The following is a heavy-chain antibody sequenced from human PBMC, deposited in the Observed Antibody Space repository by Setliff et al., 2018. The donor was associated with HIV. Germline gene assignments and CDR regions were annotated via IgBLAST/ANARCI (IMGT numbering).Heavy chain of an antibody. CDR1: GGSVSSQTDY. D-gene: IGHD3-16*01. CDR2: IYISRNT. CDR3: ARARGSVAYINTFDS. J-gene: IGHJ4*02. V-gene: IGHV4-61*09. Sequence: SETLSLTCTVSGGSVSSQTDYWTWIRQPAGKGLEWIGHIYISRNTNYNTSLKGRVAMSVDRSKNQFSLKLNSVTAADTAVYYCARARGSVAYINTFDSWGQGTLVTVSS.